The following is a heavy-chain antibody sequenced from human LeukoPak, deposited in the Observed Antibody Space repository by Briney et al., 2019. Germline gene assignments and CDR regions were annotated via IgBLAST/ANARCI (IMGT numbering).Heavy chain of an antibody. V-gene: IGHV4-59*03. J-gene: IGHJ6*02. CDR2: IHYSGST. Sequence: SETLSLTCAVSGGSISGFYWTWIRQPPGKGLEFIGQIHYSGSTDFNPSLKSRITMSVDTSKNQFFLSLNSVTAADTAVYYCAKFGLYYNMDVWGQGTTVTVSS. D-gene: IGHD3-16*01. CDR1: GGSISGFY. CDR3: AKFGLYYNMDV.